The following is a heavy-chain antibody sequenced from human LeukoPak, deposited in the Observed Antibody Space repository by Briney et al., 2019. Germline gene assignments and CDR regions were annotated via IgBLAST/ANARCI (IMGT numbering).Heavy chain of an antibody. V-gene: IGHV3-23*01. D-gene: IGHD5-12*01. Sequence: GGSLRLSCAASGFTFSSYAMTWVRQAPGKGLEWVSSVSGSGSHTYYADSVKGRFTISRDNSKNTLYLQMDSLRAEDAAVYYCAKDERGYDCYFDYWGQGALVTVSS. CDR3: AKDERGYDCYFDY. J-gene: IGHJ4*02. CDR2: VSGSGSHT. CDR1: GFTFSSYA.